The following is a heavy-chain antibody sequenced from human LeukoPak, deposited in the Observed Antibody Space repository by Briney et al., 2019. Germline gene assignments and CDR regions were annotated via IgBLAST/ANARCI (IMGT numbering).Heavy chain of an antibody. V-gene: IGHV5-51*01. CDR3: ARLPYSSGWYGDY. J-gene: IGHJ4*02. D-gene: IGHD6-19*01. CDR2: IYPGDSDT. Sequence: GESLKISCKGSGYSFASFWIGWVRQMPGKGLEWMGIIYPGDSDTRYSPSFQGQVTISADKSISTAYLQWSSLKASDTAMYYCARLPYSSGWYGDYWGQGTLVTVSS. CDR1: GYSFASFW.